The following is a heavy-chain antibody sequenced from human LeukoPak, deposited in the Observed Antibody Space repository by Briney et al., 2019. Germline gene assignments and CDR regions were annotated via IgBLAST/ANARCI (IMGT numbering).Heavy chain of an antibody. D-gene: IGHD3-22*01. CDR2: IYYSGST. CDR3: ARALYYYDSSATSDYYYYMDV. Sequence: SETLSLTCTVSGCSISSYYWSWVRQPPGKGLEWIGYIYYSGSTNYNTSLKSRVTISVDTSKHQFSLKLSSVTAADTAVYYCARALYYYDSSATSDYYYYMDVWGKGTTVTVSS. J-gene: IGHJ6*03. CDR1: GCSISSYY. V-gene: IGHV4-59*01.